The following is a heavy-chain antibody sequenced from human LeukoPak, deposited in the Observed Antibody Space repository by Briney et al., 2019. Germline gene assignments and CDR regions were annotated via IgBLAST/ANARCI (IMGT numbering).Heavy chain of an antibody. Sequence: SETLSLTCTVSGGSISSYYWSWIRQPPGKGLEWIGYIYYSGSTNYSPSLKSRVTISVDTSKNQFSLKLSSVTAADTAVYYCRSSGWYEGDYWGQGTLVTVSS. J-gene: IGHJ4*02. CDR3: RSSGWYEGDY. CDR2: IYYSGST. V-gene: IGHV4-59*01. D-gene: IGHD6-19*01. CDR1: GGSISSYY.